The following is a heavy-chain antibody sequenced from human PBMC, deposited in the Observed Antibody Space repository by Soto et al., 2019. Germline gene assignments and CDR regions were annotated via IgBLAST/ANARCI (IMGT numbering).Heavy chain of an antibody. CDR1: GFTFSSYS. J-gene: IGHJ6*02. CDR3: ARDDTYGMDV. CDR2: ITSSTSYI. V-gene: IGHV3-21*01. Sequence: VQLVESGGGVVQPGRSLRLSCAASGFTFSSYSMNWVRQAPGKGLEWVSSITSSTSYIYYADSVKGRFTISRDNAKNSLYLQMNSLRAEDTAVYYCARDDTYGMDVWGQGTTVTVSS.